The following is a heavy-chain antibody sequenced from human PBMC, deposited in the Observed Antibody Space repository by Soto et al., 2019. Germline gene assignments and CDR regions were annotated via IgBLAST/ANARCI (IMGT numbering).Heavy chain of an antibody. CDR2: ISYNGGNK. CDR1: GFTFSTYG. D-gene: IGHD3-16*02. CDR3: ARDVSGGSRLGELSAYFDC. J-gene: IGHJ4*02. V-gene: IGHV3-30*03. Sequence: QVPLVESGGGVVQPGRSLRLSCVASGFTFSTYGMHWVRQAPGKGLEWVAVISYNGGNKYYADAVKGRFTISRDNSQNTLYLPMSGLRPDDTAVYSCARDVSGGSRLGELSAYFDCWGQGTPVTVSS.